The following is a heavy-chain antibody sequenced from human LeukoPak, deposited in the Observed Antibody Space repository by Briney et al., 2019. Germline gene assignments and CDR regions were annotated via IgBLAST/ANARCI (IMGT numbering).Heavy chain of an antibody. CDR2: IYYSGST. V-gene: IGHV4-30-4*01. D-gene: IGHD3-22*01. Sequence: SETLSLTRTVPGGSISSGDYYWSWIRQPPGKGLEWIGYIYYSGSTYYNPSLKSRVTISVDTSKNQFSLKLSSVTAADTAVYYCASTPVVYYYDSSGYFDYWGQGTLVTVSS. J-gene: IGHJ4*02. CDR1: GGSISSGDYY. CDR3: ASTPVVYYYDSSGYFDY.